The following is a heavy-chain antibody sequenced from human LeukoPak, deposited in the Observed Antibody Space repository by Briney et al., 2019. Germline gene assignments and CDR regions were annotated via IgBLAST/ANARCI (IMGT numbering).Heavy chain of an antibody. CDR1: GFTFSSYA. CDR2: ISGGGGST. J-gene: IGHJ4*02. D-gene: IGHD6-19*01. Sequence: GGSLRLSCAASGFTFSSYAMTWIRQAPGKGLEWVSAISGGGGSTFYAGSVKGRFTISRDNSKNTLYLQMNSLRAEDTAVYYCAKGTSSSGWYLWGQGTLVTVSS. V-gene: IGHV3-23*01. CDR3: AKGTSSSGWYL.